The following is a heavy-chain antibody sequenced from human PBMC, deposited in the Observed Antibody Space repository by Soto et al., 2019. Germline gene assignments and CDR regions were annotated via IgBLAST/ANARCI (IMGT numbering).Heavy chain of an antibody. V-gene: IGHV4-39*01. D-gene: IGHD1-20*01. Sequence: SETLSLTCTVSSGSISVTNVFWGWVRQPPGKGLEWIGNVDYSGTAYFSPSLATRVTFHVDTSKKQFSLTLYSVTAADTAVYYCARITGRHLDYWGQGTLVTVSS. J-gene: IGHJ4*02. CDR2: VDYSGTA. CDR3: ARITGRHLDY. CDR1: SGSISVTNVF.